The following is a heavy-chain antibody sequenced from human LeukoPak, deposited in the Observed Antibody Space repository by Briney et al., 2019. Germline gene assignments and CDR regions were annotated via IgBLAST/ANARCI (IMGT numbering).Heavy chain of an antibody. Sequence: GASVKVSFKASGGTFSSYAISWVRQAPGQGLEWMGGIIPIFGTANYAQKFQGRVTITADKSTSTAYMELSSLRSEDTAVYYCAREWDIVGDGAFDIWGQGTMVTVSS. CDR3: AREWDIVGDGAFDI. D-gene: IGHD2-15*01. J-gene: IGHJ3*02. CDR2: IIPIFGTA. CDR1: GGTFSSYA. V-gene: IGHV1-69*06.